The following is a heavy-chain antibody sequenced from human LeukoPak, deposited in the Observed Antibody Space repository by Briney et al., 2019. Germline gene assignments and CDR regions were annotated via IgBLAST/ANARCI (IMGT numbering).Heavy chain of an antibody. J-gene: IGHJ5*02. Sequence: SETLSLTCTVSGGSISSSSYYWGWIRQPPGKGLEWIGSIYYSGSTYYNPSLKSRATISVDTSKNQFSLKLSSVTAADTAVYYCARNILEWLLGWFDPWGQGTLVTVSS. V-gene: IGHV4-39*01. CDR1: GGSISSSSYY. CDR2: IYYSGST. D-gene: IGHD3-3*01. CDR3: ARNILEWLLGWFDP.